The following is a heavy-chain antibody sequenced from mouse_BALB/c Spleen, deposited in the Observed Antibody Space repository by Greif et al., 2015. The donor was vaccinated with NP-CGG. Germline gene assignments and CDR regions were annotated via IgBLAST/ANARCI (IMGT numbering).Heavy chain of an antibody. CDR1: GFNIKDTY. J-gene: IGHJ3*01. Sequence: EVQLQQSGAELVKPGASAKLSCTASGFNIKDTYMHWVKQRPEQGLEWIGRIDPANGNTKYDPKFQGKATITADTSSNTAYLQLSSLTSEDTAVYYCARNDGYAYWGQGTLVTVSA. CDR3: ARNDGYAY. V-gene: IGHV14-3*02. D-gene: IGHD2-12*01. CDR2: IDPANGNT.